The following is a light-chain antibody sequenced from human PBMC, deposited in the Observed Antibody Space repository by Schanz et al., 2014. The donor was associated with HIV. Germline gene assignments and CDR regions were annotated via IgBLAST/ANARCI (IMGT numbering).Light chain of an antibody. CDR2: GAF. J-gene: IGKJ1*01. Sequence: EIVLTQSPGTLALSPGERANLSCRASQTVTNSYLAWYQKNPGQAPRLLIFGAFTRATGIPDRFSGSGPGTEFTLTISSLQSEDFAVYYCQQYGNSPRTFGQGTKVEIK. CDR1: QTVTNSY. CDR3: QQYGNSPRT. V-gene: IGKV3-20*01.